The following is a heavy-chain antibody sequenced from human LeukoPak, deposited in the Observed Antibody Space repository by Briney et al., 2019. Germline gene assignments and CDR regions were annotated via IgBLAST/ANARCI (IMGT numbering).Heavy chain of an antibody. Sequence: ASVKVSCKASGYTFTGYYLYWVRQAPGQGLEWMGWINPNSGDTNYAQKFQGRVTMTRDTSISTAYVELNNLISDDTAVYYCARGMGSGTYRRFDFWGQGTLVTVSS. CDR2: INPNSGDT. CDR1: GYTFTGYY. J-gene: IGHJ4*02. D-gene: IGHD3-10*01. CDR3: ARGMGSGTYRRFDF. V-gene: IGHV1-2*02.